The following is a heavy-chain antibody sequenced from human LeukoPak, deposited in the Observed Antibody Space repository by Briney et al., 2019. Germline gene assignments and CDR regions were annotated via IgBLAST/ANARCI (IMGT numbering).Heavy chain of an antibody. V-gene: IGHV3-21*01. Sequence: GGSLRLSCAASGFTFSSYSMNWVRQAPGKGLEWVSSISSSSSYIYYADSVKGRFTISRDNAKNSLYLQMNSLRAEDTAVYYCAGQYYDILTGSYGMDVWGQGTTVTVSS. CDR2: ISSSSSYI. J-gene: IGHJ6*02. CDR1: GFTFSSYS. CDR3: AGQYYDILTGSYGMDV. D-gene: IGHD3-9*01.